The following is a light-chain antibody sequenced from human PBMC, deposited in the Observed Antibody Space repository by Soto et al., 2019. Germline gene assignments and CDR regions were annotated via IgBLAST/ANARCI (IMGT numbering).Light chain of an antibody. CDR3: QQYFSAALT. J-gene: IGKJ4*01. Sequence: LGESVALGCRRSQNELYSSNNKNYLAWYQHKPGQPPKLLIYWASTRESGVPDRFSGNGPGTEFTLAIRTLQAEDVALYYCQQYFSAALTFGGGTKVAIK. CDR1: QNELYSSNNKNY. CDR2: WAS. V-gene: IGKV4-1*01.